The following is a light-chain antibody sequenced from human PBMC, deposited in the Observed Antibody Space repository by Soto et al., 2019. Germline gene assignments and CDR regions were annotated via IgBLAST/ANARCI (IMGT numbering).Light chain of an antibody. CDR2: GAS. J-gene: IGKJ2*01. CDR3: QHYNNWPFT. CDR1: QSVSTN. V-gene: IGKV3-15*01. Sequence: EIVMTQSPATLPVSPGESATLSCRASQSVSTNLAWYQQRPGQAPSLVIYGASARATGVPARFSGGGSGTEFTLTISSLQSEDFAVYYCQHYNNWPFTFGQGTKLEIK.